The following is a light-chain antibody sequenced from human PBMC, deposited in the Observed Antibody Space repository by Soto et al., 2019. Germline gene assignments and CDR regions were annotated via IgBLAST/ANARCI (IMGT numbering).Light chain of an antibody. Sequence: QSVLNQPASVSGSPGQSITISCTGTRSDIGDYNYVSWYQQRPEKAPELMIYGVNNRPPGVSNRFSGSKSGNTASLTISGLQAEDEADYYCSSYTSSITYVFGTGTKVTVL. CDR3: SSYTSSITYV. V-gene: IGLV2-14*01. CDR2: GVN. J-gene: IGLJ1*01. CDR1: RSDIGDYNY.